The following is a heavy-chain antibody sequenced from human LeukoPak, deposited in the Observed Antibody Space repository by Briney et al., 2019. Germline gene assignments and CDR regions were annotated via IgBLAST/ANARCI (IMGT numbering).Heavy chain of an antibody. Sequence: GGSLRLSCAASGFTFSDYYMNWIRQAPGKGLEWVSYISSSSSTIYYADSVKGRFTISRDNAKNSLYVQMNSLRAEDTAVYYCARDRSSGWPGIFDYWGQGTLVTVSS. CDR3: ARDRSSGWPGIFDY. V-gene: IGHV3-11*04. D-gene: IGHD6-19*01. J-gene: IGHJ4*02. CDR2: ISSSSSTI. CDR1: GFTFSDYY.